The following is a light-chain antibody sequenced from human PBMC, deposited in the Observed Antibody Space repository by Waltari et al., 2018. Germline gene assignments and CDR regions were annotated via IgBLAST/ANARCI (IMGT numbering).Light chain of an antibody. CDR2: DVS. CDR3: CSFAGSYTFYV. V-gene: IGLV2-11*01. J-gene: IGLJ1*01. Sequence: QSVLTQPRSVSGSPGQSVAISCTGTSSDVGGYNYVSWYQQHPGKAPKLQIYDVSKRPSGVPDRFSGSKSGNTASLTISGLQAEDEADYYCCSFAGSYTFYVFVTGTKVTVL. CDR1: SSDVGGYNY.